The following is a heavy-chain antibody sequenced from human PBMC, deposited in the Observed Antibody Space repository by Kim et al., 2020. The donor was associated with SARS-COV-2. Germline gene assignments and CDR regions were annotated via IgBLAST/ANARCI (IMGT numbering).Heavy chain of an antibody. CDR1: GDSVSSNSAA. Sequence: SQTLSLTCAISGDSVSSNSAAWNWIRQSPSRGLEWLGRTYYSSKWYNDYAVSVKSRITINPDTSKNQFSLQLNSVTPEDTAVYYCARDRGGGGYSSSWYPQYYYYGMDVWGQGTTVTVSS. CDR3: ARDRGGGGYSSSWYPQYYYYGMDV. V-gene: IGHV6-1*01. J-gene: IGHJ6*02. CDR2: TYYSSKWYN. D-gene: IGHD6-13*01.